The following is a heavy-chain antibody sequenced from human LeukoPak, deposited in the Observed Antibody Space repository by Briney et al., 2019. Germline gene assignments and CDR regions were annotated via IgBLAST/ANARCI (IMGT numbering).Heavy chain of an antibody. D-gene: IGHD2-8*01. CDR1: GGTFSSYA. Sequence: SVKVSCKASGGTFSSYAISWVRQAPGQGLEWMGGIIPNFGTANYAQKFQGRVTITTDESTSTAYMELSSLRSEDTAVYYCAREQHGDCTNGVCFYFDYWGQGTLVTVSS. V-gene: IGHV1-69*05. J-gene: IGHJ4*02. CDR3: AREQHGDCTNGVCFYFDY. CDR2: IIPNFGTA.